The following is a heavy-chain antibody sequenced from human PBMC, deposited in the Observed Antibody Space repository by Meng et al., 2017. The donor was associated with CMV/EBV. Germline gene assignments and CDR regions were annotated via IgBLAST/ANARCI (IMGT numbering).Heavy chain of an antibody. D-gene: IGHD3-10*01. CDR3: AREEITMVRGVLNYFDY. CDR2: IYTSGST. Sequence: GSIGSYYWSWIRQPAGKGLEWIGRIYTSGSTNYNPSLKSRVTMSVDTSKNQFSLKLSSVTAADTAVYYCAREEITMVRGVLNYFDYWGQGTLVTVSS. V-gene: IGHV4-4*07. J-gene: IGHJ4*02. CDR1: GSIGSYY.